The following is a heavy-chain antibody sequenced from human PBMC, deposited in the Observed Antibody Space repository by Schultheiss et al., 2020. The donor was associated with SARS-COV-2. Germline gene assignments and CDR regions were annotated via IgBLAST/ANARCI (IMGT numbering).Heavy chain of an antibody. D-gene: IGHD3-22*01. CDR3: AREWYYYDSSGYPYYFDY. V-gene: IGHV4-39*02. CDR2: IYYSGST. CDR1: GGSISSSSYY. Sequence: SETLSLTCTVSGGSISSSSYYWGWIRQPPGKGLEWIGSIYYSGSTYYNPSLKSRVTISVDTSKNQFSLKLSSVTAADTAVYYCAREWYYYDSSGYPYYFDYWGQGTLVTVSS. J-gene: IGHJ4*02.